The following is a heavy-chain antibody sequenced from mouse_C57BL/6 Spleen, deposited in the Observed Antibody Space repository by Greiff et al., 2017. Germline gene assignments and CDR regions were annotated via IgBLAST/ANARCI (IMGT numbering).Heavy chain of an antibody. V-gene: IGHV1-59*01. CDR3: AKASTGTRAWFAY. Sequence: QVQLQQPGAELVRPGTSVKLSCKASGYTFTSYWMHWVKQRPGQGLEWIGVIDPSDSYTNYNQKFKGKATLTVDTSSSTAYMQLSSLTSEASAVYCWAKASTGTRAWFAYWGQGTLVTVSA. CDR2: IDPSDSYT. D-gene: IGHD4-1*02. CDR1: GYTFTSYW. J-gene: IGHJ3*01.